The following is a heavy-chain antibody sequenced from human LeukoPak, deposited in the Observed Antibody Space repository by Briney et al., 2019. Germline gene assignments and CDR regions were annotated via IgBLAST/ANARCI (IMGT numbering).Heavy chain of an antibody. CDR1: GFTFSSYS. CDR3: ARDPVLRYFDWLPGPNYFDY. CDR2: ISSSSSTI. Sequence: PGGSLRLSCAASGFTFSSYSMNWVRQAPGKGLEWVSYISSSSSTIYYADSVKGRFTISRDNAKNSLYLQMNSLRAEDTAVYYCARDPVLRYFDWLPGPNYFDYWGQGTLVTVSS. V-gene: IGHV3-48*01. J-gene: IGHJ4*02. D-gene: IGHD3-9*01.